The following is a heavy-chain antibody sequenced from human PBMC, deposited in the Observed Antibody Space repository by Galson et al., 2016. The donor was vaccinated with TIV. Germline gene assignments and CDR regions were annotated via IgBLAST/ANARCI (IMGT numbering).Heavy chain of an antibody. J-gene: IGHJ4*02. CDR1: GFIFSDYY. CDR2: ISNTGKTI. CDR3: ARARGSIVGGTDYFDY. V-gene: IGHV3-11*04. Sequence: SLRLSCAASGFIFSDYYMNWIRQAPGKGLEWVAYISNTGKTIFYADSLKGRFTISRDNAKTSLYLQMNSLRAEDTAVYYCARARGSIVGGTDYFDYWGQGTLVTVSS. D-gene: IGHD1-26*01.